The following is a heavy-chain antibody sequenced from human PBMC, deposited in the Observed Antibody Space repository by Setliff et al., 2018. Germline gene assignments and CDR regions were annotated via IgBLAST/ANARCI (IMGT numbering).Heavy chain of an antibody. V-gene: IGHV3-23*01. J-gene: IGHJ4*02. CDR1: GFTFRKHA. Sequence: GGSLRLSCTASGFTFRKHALAWVRQAPGKGLQWVSSVSGSGMTRDYTDSVKGRFTVSRDNSENTLYLQMNSLRPDDTAVYHCARSENCFSTHCSPYDYWGQGTLVTVSS. CDR2: VSGSGMTR. D-gene: IGHD2-2*01. CDR3: ARSENCFSTHCSPYDY.